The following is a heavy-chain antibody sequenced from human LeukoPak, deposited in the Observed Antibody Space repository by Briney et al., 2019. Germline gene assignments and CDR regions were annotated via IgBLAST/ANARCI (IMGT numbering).Heavy chain of an antibody. Sequence: GGSLRLSCAASGFTFSSYSMNWVRQAPGKGLEWVSSISSSSSYTYYADSVKGRFTISRDNAKNSLYLQMNSLRAEDTAVHYCAKATLLRFGELALFHWGQGTLVTVSS. CDR3: AKATLLRFGELALFH. J-gene: IGHJ4*02. D-gene: IGHD3-10*01. CDR1: GFTFSSYS. CDR2: ISSSSSYT. V-gene: IGHV3-21*01.